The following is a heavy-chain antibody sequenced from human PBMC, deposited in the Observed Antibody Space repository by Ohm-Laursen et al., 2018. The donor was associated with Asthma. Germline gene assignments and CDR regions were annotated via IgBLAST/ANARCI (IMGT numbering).Heavy chain of an antibody. V-gene: IGHV3-30*18. CDR1: GFTFSSYG. CDR2: ISYDGSNK. Sequence: SLRLSCTASGFTFSSYGMHWVRQAPGKGLEWVAVISYDGSNKYYADSVKGRFTISRDNSKNTLYLQMNSLRVEDTAVYYCAKWFGDYAVYWGQGTLVTVSS. J-gene: IGHJ4*02. D-gene: IGHD4-17*01. CDR3: AKWFGDYAVY.